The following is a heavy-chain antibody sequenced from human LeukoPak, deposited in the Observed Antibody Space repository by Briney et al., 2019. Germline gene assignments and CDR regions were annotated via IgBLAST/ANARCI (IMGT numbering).Heavy chain of an antibody. CDR3: VRDFRSADY. J-gene: IGHJ4*02. CDR1: GFIFSFYC. Sequence: GGSLRLSCAASGFIFSFYCMHWVRQAPGKGPMWVSRICPNGTGISYADSVKARFTTSRDNAKNTVYLQMNSLREEDTAVYYCVRDFRSADYWGQGTLVTVSS. CDR2: ICPNGTGI. V-gene: IGHV3-74*01.